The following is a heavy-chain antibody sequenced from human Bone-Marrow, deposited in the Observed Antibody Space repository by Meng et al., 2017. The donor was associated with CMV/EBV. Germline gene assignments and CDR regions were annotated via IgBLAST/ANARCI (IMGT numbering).Heavy chain of an antibody. D-gene: IGHD2-21*02. V-gene: IGHV1-18*01. Sequence: SGYTFTRFGFWWGRQDPRERLEWVGWNSHYNGNTKYTPTLQNRITMTTDTTKNKAYMELRSLKAADTAMYYCARGVTVVTDYWYFDLWGRGTLVTVSS. CDR3: ARGVTVVTDYWYFDL. CDR1: GYTFTRFG. CDR2: NSHYNGNT. J-gene: IGHJ2*01.